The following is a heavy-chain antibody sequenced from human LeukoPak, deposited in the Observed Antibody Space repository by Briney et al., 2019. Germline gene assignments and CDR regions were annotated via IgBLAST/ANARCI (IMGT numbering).Heavy chain of an antibody. CDR1: GFAFIRYN. CDR2: VTSGDYK. Sequence: GGSLRLSCAASGFAFIRYNMNWVRQAHGKGLEWVASVTSGDYKYYADSLKGRFTISRDNAKDSLYLQIDHLSVGDTAVYYCARALRIPGMDVWGKGTTVTVSS. V-gene: IGHV3-21*01. CDR3: ARALRIPGMDV. D-gene: IGHD2-2*01. J-gene: IGHJ6*03.